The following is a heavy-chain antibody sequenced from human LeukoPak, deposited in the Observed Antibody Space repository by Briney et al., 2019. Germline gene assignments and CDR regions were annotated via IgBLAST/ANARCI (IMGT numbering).Heavy chain of an antibody. V-gene: IGHV1-24*01. D-gene: IGHD4-17*01. CDR1: GYTLTELS. CDR3: AREGEGLYGDYVSFDY. J-gene: IGHJ4*02. CDR2: FDPEDGET. Sequence: ASVKVSCKVSGYTLTELSMHWVRQAPGKGLEWMGGFDPEDGETIYAQKFQGRVTMTEDTSTDTAYMELSSLRSEDTAVYYCAREGEGLYGDYVSFDYWGQGTLVTVSS.